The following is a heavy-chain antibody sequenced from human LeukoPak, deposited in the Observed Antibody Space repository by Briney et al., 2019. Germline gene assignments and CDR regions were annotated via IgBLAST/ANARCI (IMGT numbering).Heavy chain of an antibody. CDR1: GFTFSSYA. J-gene: IGHJ6*03. D-gene: IGHD3-10*01. CDR2: ISYDGSNK. Sequence: PGRSLRLSCAASGFTFSSYAMHWVRQAPGKGLEWVAVISYDGSNKYYADSVKGRFTISRDNSKNTLYLQMNSLRAEDTAVYYCARDGDYYGSGSYNYYYMDVWGKGTTVTVSS. CDR3: ARDGDYYGSGSYNYYYMDV. V-gene: IGHV3-30-3*01.